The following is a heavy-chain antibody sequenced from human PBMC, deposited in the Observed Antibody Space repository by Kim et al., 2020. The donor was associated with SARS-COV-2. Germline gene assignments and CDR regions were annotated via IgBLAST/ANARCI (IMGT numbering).Heavy chain of an antibody. J-gene: IGHJ4*02. V-gene: IGHV3-30*02. Sequence: VKGRSPISRDNSKNTLYLQMNSLRAEDTAVYYCAKDHDIVVVVAAPNFDYWGQGTLATVSS. D-gene: IGHD2-15*01. CDR3: AKDHDIVVVVAAPNFDY.